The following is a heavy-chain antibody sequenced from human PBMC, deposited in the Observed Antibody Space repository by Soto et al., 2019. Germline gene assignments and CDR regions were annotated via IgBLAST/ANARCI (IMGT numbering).Heavy chain of an antibody. J-gene: IGHJ4*02. D-gene: IGHD6-19*01. CDR1: GFTFSSYS. CDR2: ISSSSSYI. Sequence: EVQLVESGGGLVKPGGSLRLSCAASGFTFSSYSMNWVRQAPGKGLEWVSSISSSSSYIYYADSVKGRFTISRDNAKNSLYLQMNSLRAEDTAVYYCARDTPLPDSSGWHNIDYWGQGTLVTVSS. V-gene: IGHV3-21*01. CDR3: ARDTPLPDSSGWHNIDY.